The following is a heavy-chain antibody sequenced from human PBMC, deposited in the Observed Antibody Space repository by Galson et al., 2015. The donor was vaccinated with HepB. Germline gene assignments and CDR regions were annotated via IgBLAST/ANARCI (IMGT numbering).Heavy chain of an antibody. V-gene: IGHV1-69*13. D-gene: IGHD3-3*01. CDR1: GGTFSSYA. CDR3: ARGRYYDFWSGYRPSTGVDAFDI. J-gene: IGHJ3*02. CDR2: IIPIFGTA. Sequence: SVKVSCKASGGTFSSYAISWVRQAPGQGLEWMGGIIPIFGTANYAQKFQGRVTITADESTSTAYMELSSLRSEDTAVYYCARGRYYDFWSGYRPSTGVDAFDIWGQGTMVTVSS.